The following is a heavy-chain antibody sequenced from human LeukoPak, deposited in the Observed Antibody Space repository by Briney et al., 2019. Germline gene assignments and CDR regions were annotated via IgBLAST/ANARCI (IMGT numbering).Heavy chain of an antibody. J-gene: IGHJ4*02. CDR1: GFIFNNYG. V-gene: IGHV3-23*01. Sequence: VGSLRLSCAASGFIFNNYGLVWVRQAPGKGLEWVSAISNDGGGTTYADFVKGRFTISRDNSKNTVFLQMNSLRAEDTALYYCAKGSSGYFLDVWGQGTLVTVYS. D-gene: IGHD3-22*01. CDR2: ISNDGGGT. CDR3: AKGSSGYFLDV.